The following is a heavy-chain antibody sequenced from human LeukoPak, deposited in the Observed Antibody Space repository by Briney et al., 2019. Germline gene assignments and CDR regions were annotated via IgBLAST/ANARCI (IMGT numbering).Heavy chain of an antibody. J-gene: IGHJ4*02. CDR3: ASYLRFLEWSYFDY. CDR1: GGSISSSSYY. CDR2: IYYSGST. D-gene: IGHD3-3*01. V-gene: IGHV4-39*07. Sequence: SETLSLTCTVSGGSISSSSYYWGWIRQPPGKGLEWIGSIYYSGSTYYSPSLKSRVTVSVDTSKNQFSLKLSSVTAADTAVYYCASYLRFLEWSYFDYWGQGTLVTVSS.